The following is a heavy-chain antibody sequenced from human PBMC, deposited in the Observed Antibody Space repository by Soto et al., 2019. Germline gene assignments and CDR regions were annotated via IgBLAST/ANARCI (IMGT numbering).Heavy chain of an antibody. V-gene: IGHV4-34*01. Sequence: SETLSLTCAVYGGSFSGYYWSWIRQPPGKGLEWIGEINHSGSTNYNPSLKSRVTISVDTSKNQFSLKLSSVTAADTAVYYCARGGHPYSSPFDYWGQGTLVTVSS. CDR2: INHSGST. CDR1: GGSFSGYY. D-gene: IGHD6-19*01. J-gene: IGHJ4*02. CDR3: ARGGHPYSSPFDY.